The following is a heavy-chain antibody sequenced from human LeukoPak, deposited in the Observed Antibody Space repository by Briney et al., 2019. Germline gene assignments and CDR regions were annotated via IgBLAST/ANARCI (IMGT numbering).Heavy chain of an antibody. CDR3: ARDFHYSGSGSYYNRAFDI. CDR2: INPSGSST. J-gene: IGHJ3*02. Sequence: GASVTVSCKASGYTFTAYAMNWVRQAPGQGLEWMGLINPSGSSTLYAQKFQGRVTITADESTSTAYMELSSLRSEDTAVYFCARDFHYSGSGSYYNRAFDIWGQGTVVTVSS. CDR1: GYTFTAYA. D-gene: IGHD3-10*01. V-gene: IGHV1-46*01.